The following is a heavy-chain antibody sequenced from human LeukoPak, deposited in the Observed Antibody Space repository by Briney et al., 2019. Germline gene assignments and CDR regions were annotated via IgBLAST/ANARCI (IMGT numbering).Heavy chain of an antibody. Sequence: GGSLRLSCAASGFTFGTYWMSWVRQAPGKGLEWVANINHDGSEENYVDSVKSRFTISRDNAKNSLYLQMSSLRGEDTALYYCARSKQYTSALDYWGQGTLVTVSS. V-gene: IGHV3-7*01. D-gene: IGHD1-26*01. CDR2: INHDGSEE. J-gene: IGHJ4*02. CDR1: GFTFGTYW. CDR3: ARSKQYTSALDY.